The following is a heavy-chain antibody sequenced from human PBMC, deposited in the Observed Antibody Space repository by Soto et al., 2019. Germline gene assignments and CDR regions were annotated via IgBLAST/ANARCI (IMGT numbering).Heavy chain of an antibody. CDR3: ARAIFSSGWHPTPLFDY. Sequence: QVQLQESGPGLVKPSETLSLTCTVSGGSISSYYWSWIRQPPGKGLEWIGYIYYSGSTNYNPSLKSRVTISVDTSKNQFSLKLSSVTAADTAVYYCARAIFSSGWHPTPLFDYWGQGTLVTVSS. CDR2: IYYSGST. J-gene: IGHJ4*02. CDR1: GGSISSYY. D-gene: IGHD6-19*01. V-gene: IGHV4-59*01.